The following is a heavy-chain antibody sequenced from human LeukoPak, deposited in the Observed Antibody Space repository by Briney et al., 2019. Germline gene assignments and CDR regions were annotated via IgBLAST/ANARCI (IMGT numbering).Heavy chain of an antibody. V-gene: IGHV3-21*01. Sequence: GGSLRLSCAASGFTFSSYSMNWVRQAPGKGLEWVSSISSSSSYIYYADSVKGRFTISRDNAKNSLYLQMNSLRAEDTAVYYRARVRGGYYDILTGYAYYFDYWGQGTLVTVSS. J-gene: IGHJ4*02. CDR2: ISSSSSYI. CDR3: ARVRGGYYDILTGYAYYFDY. CDR1: GFTFSSYS. D-gene: IGHD3-9*01.